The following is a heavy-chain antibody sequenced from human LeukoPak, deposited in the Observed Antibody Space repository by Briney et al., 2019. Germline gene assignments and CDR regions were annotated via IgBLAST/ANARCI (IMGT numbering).Heavy chain of an antibody. V-gene: IGHV4-39*01. Sequence: NASETLSLTCTVSGGSISRSSFYWGWIRQPPGKGLEWIGSIYYSGNTYYNASLKSQVSISIDTSKNQFSLRLTSVTAADTAVYYCARQTGSGLFILPGGQGTLVTVSS. D-gene: IGHD3/OR15-3a*01. CDR2: IYYSGNT. J-gene: IGHJ4*02. CDR3: ARQTGSGLFILP. CDR1: GGSISRSSFY.